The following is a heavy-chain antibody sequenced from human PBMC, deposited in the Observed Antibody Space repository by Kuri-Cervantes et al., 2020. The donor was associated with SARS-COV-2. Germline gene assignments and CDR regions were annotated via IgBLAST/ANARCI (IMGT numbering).Heavy chain of an antibody. D-gene: IGHD2-2*01. V-gene: IGHV3-74*01. Sequence: GESLKISCAASGFTFSGHWIHWVRQAPGKGLVWVSRINPDGSYTNNADSVKGRFTLSRDNAKNMLFLQMNSLRAEDTAVYYCARILTDCSSTSCPYYYYGMDVWGQGTTVTVSS. CDR1: GFTFSGHW. J-gene: IGHJ6*02. CDR3: ARILTDCSSTSCPYYYYGMDV. CDR2: INPDGSYT.